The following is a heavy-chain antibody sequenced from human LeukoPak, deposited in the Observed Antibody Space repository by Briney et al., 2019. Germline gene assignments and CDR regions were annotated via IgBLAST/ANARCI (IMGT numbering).Heavy chain of an antibody. V-gene: IGHV3-53*01. Sequence: GGSLRLSCTVSGFTVSSNSMSWVRQAPGKGLEWVSFIYSDNTHYSDSVKGRFTISRDNSKNTLYLQMNSLRAEDTAVYYCARAVPVAGSYYFDYWGQGTLVTVSS. J-gene: IGHJ4*02. CDR1: GFTVSSNS. CDR3: ARAVPVAGSYYFDY. D-gene: IGHD6-19*01. CDR2: IYSDNT.